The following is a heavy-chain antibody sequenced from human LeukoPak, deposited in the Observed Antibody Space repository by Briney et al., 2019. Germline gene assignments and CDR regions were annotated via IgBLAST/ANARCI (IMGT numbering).Heavy chain of an antibody. J-gene: IGHJ4*02. V-gene: IGHV1-46*01. CDR3: ARDRGYYDSSGYFGERSIYFDY. Sequence: ASVKVSCKASGYTFTSYYFHWVRQAPGQGLEGMGIINPVGGSTTYAQKFQGRVTMTRDTSTSTVYMELSSLRSEDTAVYYCARDRGYYDSSGYFGERSIYFDYWGQGALVTVSS. CDR1: GYTFTSYY. D-gene: IGHD3-22*01. CDR2: INPVGGST.